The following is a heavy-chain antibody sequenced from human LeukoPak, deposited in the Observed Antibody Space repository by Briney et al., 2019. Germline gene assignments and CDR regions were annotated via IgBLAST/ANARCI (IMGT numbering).Heavy chain of an antibody. V-gene: IGHV4-59*01. J-gene: IGHJ4*02. CDR3: AREARSGIAADY. Sequence: TSETLSLTCTVPGGSISSYYWSWIRQPPGKGLEWVGYIYYSGSTNYNPSLKSRVTISVDTSKNQFSLKLSSVTAADTAVYYCAREARSGIAADYWGQGTLVTVX. CDR2: IYYSGST. CDR1: GGSISSYY. D-gene: IGHD6-13*01.